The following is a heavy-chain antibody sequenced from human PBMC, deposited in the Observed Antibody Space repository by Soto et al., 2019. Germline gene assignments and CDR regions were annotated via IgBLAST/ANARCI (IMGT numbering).Heavy chain of an antibody. D-gene: IGHD2-2*01. V-gene: IGHV1-46*01. Sequence: VSVKVSCKASGYTFTSYYMHWVRQAPGQGLEWMGIINPSGGSTSYAQKFQGRVTMTRDTSTSTVYMELSSLRSEDTAVYYCARGPSDIVVVPAFHNYGMDVWGQGTTVTVSS. CDR3: ARGPSDIVVVPAFHNYGMDV. CDR2: INPSGGST. J-gene: IGHJ6*02. CDR1: GYTFTSYY.